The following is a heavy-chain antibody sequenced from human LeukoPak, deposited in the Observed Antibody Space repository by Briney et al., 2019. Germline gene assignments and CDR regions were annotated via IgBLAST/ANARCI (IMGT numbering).Heavy chain of an antibody. D-gene: IGHD6-19*01. CDR1: GGSFSGYS. V-gene: IGHV4-34*01. J-gene: IGHJ4*02. Sequence: SDTLSLTCTVYGGSFSGYSWTWIRQPPGKGLEWIGEISDRGRTTYDPSLKSRVTISVDTAKNQSSLNLSSVTAADTGVYYCARGGWYRFFDYWGRGTLVTVSS. CDR3: ARGGWYRFFDY. CDR2: ISDRGRT.